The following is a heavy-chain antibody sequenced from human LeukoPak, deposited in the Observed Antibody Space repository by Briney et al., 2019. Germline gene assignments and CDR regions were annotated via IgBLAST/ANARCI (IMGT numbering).Heavy chain of an antibody. D-gene: IGHD3-10*01. CDR2: INSDGSST. CDR3: ASHYGSGSYSGDAFDI. V-gene: IGHV3-74*01. CDR1: GFTFSSYW. Sequence: GGSLRLSCAASGFTFSSYWMHWVRQAPGKGLVWVSRINSDGSSTSYADSVKGRFTISRDNAKNSLYLQMNSLRAEDTAVYYCASHYGSGSYSGDAFDIWGQGTMVTVSS. J-gene: IGHJ3*02.